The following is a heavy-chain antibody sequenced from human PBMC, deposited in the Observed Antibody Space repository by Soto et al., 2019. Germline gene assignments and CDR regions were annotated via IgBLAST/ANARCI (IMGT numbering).Heavy chain of an antibody. J-gene: IGHJ3*02. D-gene: IGHD1-7*01. CDR1: GGTFSSYT. CDR2: IIPILGIA. CDR3: ANKGGTHDAFDI. Sequence: QVQLVQSGAEVKQPGSSVKVSCKASGGTFSSYTISWVRQAPGQGLEWMGRIIPILGIANYAQKFQGRVTITADKSTSTAYMELSSLRSEDTAVYYCANKGGTHDAFDIWGQGTMVTVSS. V-gene: IGHV1-69*02.